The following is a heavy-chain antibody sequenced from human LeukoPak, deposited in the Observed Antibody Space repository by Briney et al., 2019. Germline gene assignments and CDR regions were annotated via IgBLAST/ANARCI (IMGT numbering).Heavy chain of an antibody. D-gene: IGHD4-17*01. J-gene: IGHJ3*02. V-gene: IGHV4-34*01. CDR2: INHSGST. CDR1: GGSFSGYY. CDR3: ARDPTVDAFDT. Sequence: SETLSLTCAVYGGSFSGYYWSWIRQPPGKGLEWIGEINHSGSTNYNPSLKSRVTISVDTSKNQFSLKLSSVTAADTAVYYCARDPTVDAFDTWGQGTMVTVSS.